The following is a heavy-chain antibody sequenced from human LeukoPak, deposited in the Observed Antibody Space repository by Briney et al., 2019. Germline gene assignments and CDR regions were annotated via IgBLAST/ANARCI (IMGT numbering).Heavy chain of an antibody. CDR1: GFTFTAYS. CDR2: ISPDSGYI. D-gene: IGHD2/OR15-2a*01. V-gene: IGHV3-21*01. CDR3: TRGGVTTFRYDS. J-gene: IGHJ5*01. Sequence: PGESLRLSCAASGFTFTAYSMNWVRQAPGKGLEWVSSISPDSGYIYYADSVRGRFTISRDNARNSLYLQMSSLRAEDTAFYFCTRGGVTTFRYDSWSQGSLVTVSS.